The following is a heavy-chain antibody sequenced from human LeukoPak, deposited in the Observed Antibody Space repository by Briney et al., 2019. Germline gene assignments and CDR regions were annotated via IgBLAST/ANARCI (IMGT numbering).Heavy chain of an antibody. Sequence: ASVKVSCKASGYTFTSYYMPWVRQAPGQGLEWMGIINPSGGSTSSAQKFPGRVTMTRDMSTSTVDMELSSLRSEDTAVYYCARDFSWSYWSYYYYYYMDVWGKGTTVTVSS. CDR2: INPSGGST. V-gene: IGHV1-46*01. CDR3: ARDFSWSYWSYYYYYYMDV. CDR1: GYTFTSYY. J-gene: IGHJ6*03. D-gene: IGHD1-26*01.